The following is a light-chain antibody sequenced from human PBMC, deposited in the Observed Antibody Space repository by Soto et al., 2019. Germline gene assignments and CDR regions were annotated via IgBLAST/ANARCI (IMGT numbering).Light chain of an antibody. J-gene: IGKJ1*01. CDR3: QQYNNWPRT. V-gene: IGKV3-15*01. CDR2: SAS. Sequence: EIMMTQFPGALFLSPGGGANLSCRASQSINSNLAWYQQKPGQAHRLLIYSASTRATGIPARFSGSGSGTEFTLTISSLQSDDLAVYFCQQYNNWPRTFGQGTTVDI. CDR1: QSINSN.